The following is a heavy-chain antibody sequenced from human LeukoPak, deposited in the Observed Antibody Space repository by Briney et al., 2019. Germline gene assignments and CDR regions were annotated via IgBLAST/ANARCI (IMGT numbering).Heavy chain of an antibody. CDR2: ISGSGGST. CDR3: ARRFCTDASCYGGDDY. J-gene: IGHJ4*02. Sequence: GGSLRLSCAASGFTFSSYAMSWVRQAPGKGLEWVSAISGSGGSTYYADSVKGRFTISRDNSKSTLYLQMNSLRAEDTAVYYCARRFCTDASCYGGDDYWGQGTLVTVSS. D-gene: IGHD2-15*01. CDR1: GFTFSSYA. V-gene: IGHV3-23*01.